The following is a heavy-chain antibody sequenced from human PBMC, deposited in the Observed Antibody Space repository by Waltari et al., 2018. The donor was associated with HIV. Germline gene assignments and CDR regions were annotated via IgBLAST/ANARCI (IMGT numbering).Heavy chain of an antibody. D-gene: IGHD3-16*01. CDR3: ARDSIWGEPLGY. Sequence: QVQLVQSGAEVKKPGASVKVSCKASGYTFTSYGISWVRQAPGQGLEWMGWSSDYNGTKNAAQQLQGRVTMTTDTSTSTGYMELRSLRADDTAVYYCARDSIWGEPLGYWGQGTLVTVSS. J-gene: IGHJ4*02. CDR2: SSDYNGTK. CDR1: GYTFTSYG. V-gene: IGHV1-18*01.